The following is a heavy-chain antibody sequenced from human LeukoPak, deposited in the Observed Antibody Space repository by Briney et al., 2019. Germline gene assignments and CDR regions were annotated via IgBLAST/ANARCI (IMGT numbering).Heavy chain of an antibody. V-gene: IGHV1-2*02. D-gene: IGHD3-10*01. Sequence: ASVKVSCKASGYTFTDYYMHWVRQAPGQGLEWMGWINPNSGGTIYAQKFQGRVTTTRDTSISTVYMELSRLRSDDTAVYYCARAPPITRGPFDPWGQGTLVTVSS. CDR1: GYTFTDYY. J-gene: IGHJ5*02. CDR2: INPNSGGT. CDR3: ARAPPITRGPFDP.